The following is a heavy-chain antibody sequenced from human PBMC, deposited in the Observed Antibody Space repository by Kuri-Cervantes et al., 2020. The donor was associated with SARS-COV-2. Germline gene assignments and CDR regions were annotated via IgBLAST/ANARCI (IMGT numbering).Heavy chain of an antibody. CDR1: GFTFSSYA. CDR2: IWYDGSNK. Sequence: GESLKISCAASGFTFSSYAMSWVRQAPGKGLEWVAVIWYDGSNKYYADSVKGRFTISRDNSKNTLYLQMNSLRAEDTAVYYCARDPVVVAAADWDGMDVWGQGTTVTVSS. D-gene: IGHD2-15*01. J-gene: IGHJ6*02. V-gene: IGHV3-33*08. CDR3: ARDPVVVAAADWDGMDV.